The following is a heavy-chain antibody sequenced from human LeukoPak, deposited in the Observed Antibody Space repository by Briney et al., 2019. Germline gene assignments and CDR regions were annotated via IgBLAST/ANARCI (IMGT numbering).Heavy chain of an antibody. Sequence: GRSLRLSCAASGFTFDDYAMHWVRQAPGKGLEWVSGISWNSGSIGYADSVKGRFTISRDNAKNSRYLQMNSLRAEDTALYYCAKEPGEFGEPWGQGTLVTVSS. V-gene: IGHV3-9*01. CDR3: AKEPGEFGEP. CDR1: GFTFDDYA. D-gene: IGHD3-10*01. J-gene: IGHJ4*02. CDR2: ISWNSGSI.